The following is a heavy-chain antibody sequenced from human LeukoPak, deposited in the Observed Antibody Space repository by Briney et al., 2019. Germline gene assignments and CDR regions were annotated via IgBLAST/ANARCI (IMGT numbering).Heavy chain of an antibody. CDR1: GFTFDDYA. D-gene: IGHD3-22*01. V-gene: IGHV3-9*01. J-gene: IGHJ6*02. CDR2: ISWNSGSI. Sequence: GGSLRLSCAASGFTFDDYAMHWVRQAPGKGLEWVSGISWNSGSIGYADSVKGRFTISRDNAKNSLYLQMNSLRAEDTALYYCARAPYYYDSSGYMSLYYYYYGMDVWGQGTTVIVSS. CDR3: ARAPYYYDSSGYMSLYYYYYGMDV.